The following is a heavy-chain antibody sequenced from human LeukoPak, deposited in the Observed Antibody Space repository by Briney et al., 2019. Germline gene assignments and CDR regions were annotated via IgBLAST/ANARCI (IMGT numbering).Heavy chain of an antibody. Sequence: GSLRLSCAASGFTFNNYWMTWFRQAPGKGLEWVANIKQDGTEIFYVDSVRGRFIISRDNAENSLYLQMNSLRVEDTAVYYCARTPDGADYWGQGTLVTVSS. D-gene: IGHD3-10*01. CDR3: ARTPDGADY. V-gene: IGHV3-7*01. CDR1: GFTFNNYW. CDR2: IKQDGTEI. J-gene: IGHJ4*02.